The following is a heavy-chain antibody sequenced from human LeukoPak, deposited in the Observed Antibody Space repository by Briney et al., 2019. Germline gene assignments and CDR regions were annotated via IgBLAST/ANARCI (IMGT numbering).Heavy chain of an antibody. CDR3: AKERAAAVEGYFDY. CDR1: GFTFSSYG. CDR2: IWYDGSNK. J-gene: IGHJ4*02. V-gene: IGHV3-33*06. Sequence: GGSLRLSCAASGFTFSSYGMHWVRQAPGKGLEWVAVIWYDGSNKYYADSVKGRFTISRDNSKNTLYLQMNSLGAEDTAVYYCAKERAAAVEGYFDYWGQGTLVTVSS. D-gene: IGHD6-13*01.